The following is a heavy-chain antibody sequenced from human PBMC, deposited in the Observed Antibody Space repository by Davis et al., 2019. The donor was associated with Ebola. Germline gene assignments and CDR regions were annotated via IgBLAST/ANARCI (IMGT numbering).Heavy chain of an antibody. D-gene: IGHD6-13*01. CDR1: GFTFSGSA. Sequence: GGSLRLSCAAFGFTFSGSAMHWVRQASGKGLEWVGRIRSKANSYATAYAASVKGRFTISRDDSKNTAYLQMNSLKTEDTAVYYCTYSSPLGMDVWGQGTTVTVSS. CDR2: IRSKANSYAT. J-gene: IGHJ6*02. CDR3: TYSSPLGMDV. V-gene: IGHV3-73*01.